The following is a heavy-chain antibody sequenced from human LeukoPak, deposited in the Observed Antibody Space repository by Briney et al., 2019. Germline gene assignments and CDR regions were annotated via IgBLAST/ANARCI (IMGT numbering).Heavy chain of an antibody. CDR2: INPNRGGT. D-gene: IGHD6-25*01. V-gene: IGHV1-2*06. J-gene: IGHJ5*02. CDR3: ARNTYSSAEGFDP. Sequence: GASVKVSCKASGYTFTGYYMHWVRQAPGQGLEWMGRINPNRGGTNYAQKFQGRVTMTRDTSISTAYMELSRLRSDDTAVYYCARNTYSSAEGFDPWSQGTLVTVSS. CDR1: GYTFTGYY.